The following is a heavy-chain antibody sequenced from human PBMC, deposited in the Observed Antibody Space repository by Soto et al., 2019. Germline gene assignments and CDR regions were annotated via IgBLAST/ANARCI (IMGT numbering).Heavy chain of an antibody. Sequence: GGSLRLSCAASGFTFSSYAMSWVRQAPGKGLEWVSAISGSGGSTYYADSVKGRFTISRDNSKNTLYLQMNSLRAEDTAVYYCAKGPPTVTKYYYYYMDVWGKGTTVTVSS. D-gene: IGHD4-17*01. J-gene: IGHJ6*03. CDR2: ISGSGGST. CDR3: AKGPPTVTKYYYYYMDV. V-gene: IGHV3-23*01. CDR1: GFTFSSYA.